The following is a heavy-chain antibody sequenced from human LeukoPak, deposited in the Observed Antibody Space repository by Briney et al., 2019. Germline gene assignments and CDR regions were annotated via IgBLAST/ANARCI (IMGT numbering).Heavy chain of an antibody. Sequence: SETLSLTCTVSGVSISRYYWSWVRQPPGKGLEWIGYVYYSGSTNYNPSLKSRLTISVDTSKNQFSLKLSSVTAADTAVYYCVAYGGFRAFAVWGQGTMVTVSS. D-gene: IGHD4-17*01. CDR3: VAYGGFRAFAV. CDR2: VYYSGST. V-gene: IGHV4-59*08. CDR1: GVSISRYY. J-gene: IGHJ3*01.